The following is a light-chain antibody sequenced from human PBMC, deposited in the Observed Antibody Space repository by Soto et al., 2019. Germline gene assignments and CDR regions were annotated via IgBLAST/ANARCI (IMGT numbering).Light chain of an antibody. CDR1: QTISSW. CDR3: QHYNSYSEA. V-gene: IGKV1-5*03. J-gene: IGKJ1*01. CDR2: KAS. Sequence: DIQMTQSPSTLSGSVGDRVTITCRASQTISSWLAWYQQKPGKATKLLIYKASTLKSGVPSRFSGSGSGTEFTLNISSLQPDDFATYYCQHYNSYSEAFGQGTKVELK.